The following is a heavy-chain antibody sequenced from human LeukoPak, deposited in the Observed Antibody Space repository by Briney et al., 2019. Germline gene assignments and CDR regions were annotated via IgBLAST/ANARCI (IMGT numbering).Heavy chain of an antibody. Sequence: GGPLRLSCAASGFSFRTYGMHWVRQAPGKGLEWVAVISSGGTNKYYGDSVKGRFTVSRDDSKNTLSLQMNSLRAEDTAVYYCAKEWTTITNFDYWGQGTLVTVSS. J-gene: IGHJ4*02. CDR3: AKEWTTITNFDY. CDR2: ISSGGTNK. D-gene: IGHD1-1*01. CDR1: GFSFRTYG. V-gene: IGHV3-30*18.